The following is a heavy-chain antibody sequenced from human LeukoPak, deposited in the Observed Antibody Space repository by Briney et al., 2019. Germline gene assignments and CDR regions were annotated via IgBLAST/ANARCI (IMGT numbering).Heavy chain of an antibody. CDR3: ARDYVVEYDFWSGYRRVDAFDI. Sequence: PSETLSLTCTVSGYSISSGYYWGWIRQPPGKGLEWIGSIYHSGSTYYNPSLKSRVTISVDTSKNQFSLKLSSVTAADTAVYYCARDYVVEYDFWSGYRRVDAFDIWGQGTMVTVSS. D-gene: IGHD3-3*01. J-gene: IGHJ3*02. CDR2: IYHSGST. CDR1: GYSISSGYY. V-gene: IGHV4-38-2*02.